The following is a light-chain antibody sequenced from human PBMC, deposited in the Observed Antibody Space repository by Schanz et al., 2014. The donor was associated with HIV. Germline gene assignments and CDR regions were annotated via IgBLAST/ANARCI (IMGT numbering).Light chain of an antibody. J-gene: IGKJ1*01. CDR1: QSLVHGDGNTY. V-gene: IGKV2-24*01. CDR3: AQYTRFPGT. CDR2: QIS. Sequence: EIVLTQTPLSSPVTLGQPASISCMSSQSLVHGDGNTYLSWLHQRPGQPPRLLIYQISNRFSGVPDRFSGSGAETDFTLKISRVEAEDVGIYYCAQYTRFPGTFGQGTKVEI.